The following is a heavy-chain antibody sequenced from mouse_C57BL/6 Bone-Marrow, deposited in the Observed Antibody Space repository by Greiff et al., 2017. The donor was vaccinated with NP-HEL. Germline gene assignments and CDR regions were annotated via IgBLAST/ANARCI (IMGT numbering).Heavy chain of an antibody. Sequence: QVQLQQPGAELVRPGTSVQLSCKASVYTFNSYWMHWVKQRPGQGLEWIGVLDPSDSYTNYNQKFKGKATLTVDTSSSTTLMQLSSLTSEYSAVFYCSRVSTMVNWFPYWGQATLVTAFA. CDR1: VYTFNSYW. V-gene: IGHV1-59*01. CDR2: LDPSDSYT. J-gene: IGHJ3*01. CDR3: SRVSTMVNWFPY. D-gene: IGHD2-2*01.